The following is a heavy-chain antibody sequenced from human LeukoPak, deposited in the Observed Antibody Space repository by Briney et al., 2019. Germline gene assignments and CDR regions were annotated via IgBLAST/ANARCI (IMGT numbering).Heavy chain of an antibody. CDR3: AKMLIYGSVQRGGYFDY. V-gene: IGHV3-23*01. J-gene: IGHJ4*02. Sequence: GGSLRLSCAASGFTFSSYAMSWVRQAPGKGLEWVSAISGSGGSTYYADSVKGRFTISRDNSKNTLYLQMNSLRAEDTAVYYCAKMLIYGSVQRGGYFDYWGQGTLVTVSS. D-gene: IGHD6-19*01. CDR2: ISGSGGST. CDR1: GFTFSSYA.